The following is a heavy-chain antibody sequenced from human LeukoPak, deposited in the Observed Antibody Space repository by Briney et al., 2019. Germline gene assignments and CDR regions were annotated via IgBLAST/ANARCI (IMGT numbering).Heavy chain of an antibody. Sequence: SETLSLACTVSGGSISSYYWSWIRQPAGKGLEWIGRIYTSGSTNYNPSLKSRVTMSVDTSKNQFSLKLSSVTAADTAVYYCASYGSGRDAFDTWGQGTMVTVSS. CDR1: GGSISSYY. D-gene: IGHD3-10*01. CDR2: IYTSGST. V-gene: IGHV4-4*07. CDR3: ASYGSGRDAFDT. J-gene: IGHJ3*02.